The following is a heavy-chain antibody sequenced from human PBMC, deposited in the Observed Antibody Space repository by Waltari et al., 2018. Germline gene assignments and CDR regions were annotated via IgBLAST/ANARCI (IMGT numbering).Heavy chain of an antibody. V-gene: IGHV3-21*06. CDR1: GFSFNAYT. J-gene: IGHJ6*03. CDR3: ASHLEDFYYYMDV. Sequence: EVQLVESGGGLVKPGGSLRLCCVASGFSFNAYTMNWVRHTPEKGLEWFSSIGSSSTYTYYADSVKGRFTISRDHAANSLHLEMNALRPEDTAVYYCASHLEDFYYYMDVWGKGTRVTVSS. CDR2: IGSSSTYT.